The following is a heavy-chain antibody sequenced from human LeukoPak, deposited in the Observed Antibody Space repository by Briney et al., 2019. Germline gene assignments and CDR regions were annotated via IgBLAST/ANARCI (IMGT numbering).Heavy chain of an antibody. CDR3: SSQISRGGN. V-gene: IGHV3-74*01. J-gene: IGHJ4*02. CDR1: GFSFSTYW. Sequence: AGSLRLSCAASGFSFSTYWMHWVRQVPGKGPEWVSHITPDGSSTNYADSVKRRFTISRDNAKNTLYLQMNSLRAEDTAVYYCSSQISRGGNWGQGTLVTVPS. D-gene: IGHD3-16*01. CDR2: ITPDGSST.